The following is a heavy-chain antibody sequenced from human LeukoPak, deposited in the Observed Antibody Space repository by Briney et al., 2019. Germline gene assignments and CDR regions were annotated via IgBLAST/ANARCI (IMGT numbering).Heavy chain of an antibody. CDR2: IRYDGSNE. D-gene: IGHD3-22*01. V-gene: IGHV3-30*02. Sequence: GGSLRLSCAASGFTFSSYGMHWVRQAPGKGLEWVSFIRYDGSNEHYADSVRGRFTISRDNSKNTLYLQMNSLRAEDTAVYYCARVAHSGSGYDYWGQGTLVTVSS. CDR3: ARVAHSGSGYDY. J-gene: IGHJ4*02. CDR1: GFTFSSYG.